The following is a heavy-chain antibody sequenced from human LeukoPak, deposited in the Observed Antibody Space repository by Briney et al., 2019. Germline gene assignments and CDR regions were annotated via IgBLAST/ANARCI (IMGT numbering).Heavy chain of an antibody. CDR2: IHPNSGGT. CDR3: ARDDIAAAEAFDI. CDR1: GYTFTDYY. J-gene: IGHJ3*02. V-gene: IGHV1-2*02. D-gene: IGHD6-13*01. Sequence: ASVKVSCKASGYTFTDYYMFWVRQAPGQGLEWMGWIHPNSGGTNYAQNFHGRVTMTSDTSISTAYMELSSLRSDDTAVYYCARDDIAAAEAFDIWGQGTMVTVSS.